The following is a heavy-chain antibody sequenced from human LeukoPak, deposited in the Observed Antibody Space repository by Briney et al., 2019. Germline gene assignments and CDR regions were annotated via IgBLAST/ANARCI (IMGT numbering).Heavy chain of an antibody. V-gene: IGHV3-48*04. D-gene: IGHD4-11*01. CDR3: ARDHNYAFDN. Sequence: GGSLRLSYAASGFIFNDYSMNWVRQAPGKGLEWISYIGIDSGNTKYADSVKGRFTISGDNAESSLYLQMNSLRVEDTAVYYCARDHNYAFDNWGQGTLVTVSS. J-gene: IGHJ4*02. CDR2: IGIDSGNT. CDR1: GFIFNDYS.